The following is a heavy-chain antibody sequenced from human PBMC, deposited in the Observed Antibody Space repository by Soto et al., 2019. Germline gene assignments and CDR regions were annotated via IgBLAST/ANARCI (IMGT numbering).Heavy chain of an antibody. J-gene: IGHJ4*02. D-gene: IGHD4-17*01. V-gene: IGHV3-7*03. CDR3: ARVRANDYEIDY. CDR1: GFMFGSYW. Sequence: EVQLVESGGGLVQPGGSLRLSCAASGFMFGSYWMTWVRHAPGNGLQWVANIKRDGSEKYYVDSVKGRFTISRDNADNLVFLDMNSLRVDDTATYYCARVRANDYEIDYWGQGALVTVSS. CDR2: IKRDGSEK.